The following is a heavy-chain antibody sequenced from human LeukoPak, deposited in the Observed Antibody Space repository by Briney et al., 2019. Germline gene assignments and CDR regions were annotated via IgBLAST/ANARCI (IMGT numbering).Heavy chain of an antibody. CDR3: ARASNYDSSGYYFHWYFDL. J-gene: IGHJ2*01. D-gene: IGHD3-22*01. CDR2: IYYSGTT. CDR1: SGSLSNYY. V-gene: IGHV4-59*01. Sequence: SETLSLTCSVSSGSLSNYYWSWVRQSPGKGLEWIGYIYYSGTTKYNPSLKSRVTLSIDTPQSRFSLKMNSVTAADTAVYYCARASNYDSSGYYFHWYFDLWGRGTLVTVPS.